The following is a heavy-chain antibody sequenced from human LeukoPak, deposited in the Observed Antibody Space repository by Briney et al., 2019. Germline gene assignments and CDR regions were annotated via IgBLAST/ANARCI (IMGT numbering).Heavy chain of an antibody. Sequence: SETLSLTCTVSGYPISSGYYWGWIRQPPGKGLEWIGSIYHSGSTYYNPSLKSRVTISVDTSKNQFSLKLSSVTAADTAVYYCARDFNRHEYSSSSGLFDYWGQGTLVTVSS. CDR3: ARDFNRHEYSSSSGLFDY. CDR2: IYHSGST. CDR1: GYPISSGYY. D-gene: IGHD6-6*01. V-gene: IGHV4-38-2*02. J-gene: IGHJ4*02.